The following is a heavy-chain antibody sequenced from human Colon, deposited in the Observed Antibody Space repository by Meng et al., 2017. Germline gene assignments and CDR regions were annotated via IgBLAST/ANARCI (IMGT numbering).Heavy chain of an antibody. CDR3: ARGGDWGFDY. J-gene: IGHJ4*02. CDR1: GASITTRNW. D-gene: IGHD3-16*01. V-gene: IGHV4-4*02. Sequence: QESGPGLGKPSETLSPTCAVSGASITTRNWWNWGRQAPGKGLEWIGDVFHTGGTSYNPSLESRLTISVDRSKNQFYLNLRSVTAADTATYYCARGGDWGFDYWGPGTLVTVSS. CDR2: VFHTGGT.